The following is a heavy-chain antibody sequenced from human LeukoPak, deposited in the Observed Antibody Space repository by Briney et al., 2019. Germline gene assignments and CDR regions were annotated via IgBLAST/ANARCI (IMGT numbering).Heavy chain of an antibody. CDR1: GVSISSSNSY. J-gene: IGHJ4*02. Sequence: SETLSLTCTVSGVSISSSNSYWGWIRQPPGKGLEWIGSIYYSGNTYYNASLKSQVSISIDTSKNQFSLGLTSVTAADTAVYYCARQTGSGLFILPGGQGTLVTVSS. V-gene: IGHV4-39*01. CDR2: IYYSGNT. D-gene: IGHD3/OR15-3a*01. CDR3: ARQTGSGLFILP.